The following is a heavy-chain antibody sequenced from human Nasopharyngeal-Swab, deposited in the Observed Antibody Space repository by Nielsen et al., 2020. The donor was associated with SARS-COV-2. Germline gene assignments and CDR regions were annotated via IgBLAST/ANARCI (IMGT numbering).Heavy chain of an antibody. CDR3: AREFSPYDSSGYSDY. CDR2: ISAYNGNT. J-gene: IGHJ4*02. V-gene: IGHV1-18*01. Sequence: ALVKVSCKDSGYTFTSYGISWVRQAPGQGLEWMGWISAYNGNTNYAQKLQGRVTMTTDTSTSTAYMELRSLRSDDTAVYYCAREFSPYDSSGYSDYWGQGTLVTVSS. D-gene: IGHD3-22*01. CDR1: GYTFTSYG.